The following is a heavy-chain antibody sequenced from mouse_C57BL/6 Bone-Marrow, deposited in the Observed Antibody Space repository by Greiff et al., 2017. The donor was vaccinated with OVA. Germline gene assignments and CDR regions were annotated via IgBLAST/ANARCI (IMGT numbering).Heavy chain of an antibody. J-gene: IGHJ2*01. CDR2: IHPNSGST. V-gene: IGHV1-64*01. Sequence: QVQLQHPGAELVKPGASVKLSCKASGYTFTSYWMHWVKQRPGQGLEWIGMIHPNSGSTNYNEKFKSKATMTVDKSSSTAYMQLSSRTSEDSAVYYCARFWERDFDYWGQGTTLTVSS. CDR1: GYTFTSYW. D-gene: IGHD4-1*01. CDR3: ARFWERDFDY.